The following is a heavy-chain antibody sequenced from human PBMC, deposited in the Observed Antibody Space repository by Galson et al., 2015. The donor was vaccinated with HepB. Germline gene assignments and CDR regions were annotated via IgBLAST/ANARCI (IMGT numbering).Heavy chain of an antibody. D-gene: IGHD3-10*01. V-gene: IGHV5-51*01. CDR2: IYPGDSDT. CDR1: GYSFTSYW. Sequence: QSGAEVKKPGESLKISCKGSGYSFTSYWIGWVRQMPGKGLEWMGIIYPGDSDTRYSPSFQGQVTISADKSISTAYLQWSSLKASDTAMYYCARRNHEPIYYYGSRSYGVWFDPWGQGTLFTVSS. CDR3: ARRNHEPIYYYGSRSYGVWFDP. J-gene: IGHJ5*02.